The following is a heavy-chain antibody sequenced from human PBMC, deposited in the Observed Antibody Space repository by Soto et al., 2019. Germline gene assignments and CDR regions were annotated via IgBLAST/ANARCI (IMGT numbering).Heavy chain of an antibody. CDR1: DVTTRGYY. J-gene: IGHJ4*02. D-gene: IGHD1-26*01. Sequence: PSATRSSTGNVSDVTTRGYYWNWLRQPPGKALEWIGSIYYTGGTNYNPSLKRRVTISVDTSKNLFSLKFNSLTAADTAVYYCASGTLSTIGAPDSWGQGTLVTVSS. V-gene: IGHV4-59*01. CDR3: ASGTLSTIGAPDS. CDR2: IYYTGGT.